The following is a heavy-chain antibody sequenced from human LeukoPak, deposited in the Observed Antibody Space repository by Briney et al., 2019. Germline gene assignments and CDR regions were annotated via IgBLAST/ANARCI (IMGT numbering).Heavy chain of an antibody. CDR1: GYTFTGYY. CDR3: AREGNWNYISNWFDP. J-gene: IGHJ5*02. Sequence: ASVKVSCKASGYTFTGYYMHWVRQAPGQGLEWMGWINPNSGGTNYAQKFQGRVTMTRDTSISTAYMELSRLRSDDTAVYYCAREGNWNYISNWFDPWGQGTLVTVSS. CDR2: INPNSGGT. D-gene: IGHD1-7*01. V-gene: IGHV1-2*02.